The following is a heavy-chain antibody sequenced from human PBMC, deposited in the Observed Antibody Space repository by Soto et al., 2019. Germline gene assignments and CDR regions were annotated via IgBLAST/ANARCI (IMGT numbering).Heavy chain of an antibody. CDR2: ISFSGSTT. Sequence: GSLRLSCAASGFSFSDYEMNWVRQAPGRGLEWIAHISFSGSTTYYADSVKGRFSISRDNSKNFLYLQMSGLRADDSAVYYCTRGAGFFYGVDVWGLGTTVTVSS. D-gene: IGHD3-10*01. V-gene: IGHV3-48*03. CDR3: TRGAGFFYGVDV. CDR1: GFSFSDYE. J-gene: IGHJ6*02.